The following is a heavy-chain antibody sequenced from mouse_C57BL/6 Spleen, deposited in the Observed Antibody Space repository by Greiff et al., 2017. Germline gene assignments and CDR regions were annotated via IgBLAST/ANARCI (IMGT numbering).Heavy chain of an antibody. D-gene: IGHD3-2*02. CDR1: GYAFTNYL. Sequence: QVQLKQSGAELVRPGTSVKVSCKASGYAFTNYLIEWVKQRPGQGLEWIGVINPGSGGTNYNEKFKGKETLTADKSPSTADMQLSSLTSEGCGVYFCARGAAQGSWCAYWGQGTLVTVSA. CDR2: INPGSGGT. J-gene: IGHJ3*01. CDR3: ARGAAQGSWCAY. V-gene: IGHV1-54*01.